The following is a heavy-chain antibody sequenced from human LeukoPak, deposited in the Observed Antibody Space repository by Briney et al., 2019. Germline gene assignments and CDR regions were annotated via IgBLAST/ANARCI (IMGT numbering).Heavy chain of an antibody. Sequence: PGGSLRLSCAASGFTFSNYAMHWVRQAPGKGLEWVAVIWYDGSNDYYANSLKGRFTISRDNSKNTVYLQMNSLRAEDAAVYYCAREADCSGGNCYRGAFDIWGQGTMITVSS. CDR3: AREADCSGGNCYRGAFDI. J-gene: IGHJ3*02. D-gene: IGHD2-15*01. CDR2: IWYDGSND. CDR1: GFTFSNYA. V-gene: IGHV3-33*08.